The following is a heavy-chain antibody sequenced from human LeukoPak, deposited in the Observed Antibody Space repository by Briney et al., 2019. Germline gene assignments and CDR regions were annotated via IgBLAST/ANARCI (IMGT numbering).Heavy chain of an antibody. J-gene: IGHJ3*02. CDR2: INPSGGST. CDR3: ARGAAVVAATLGDAFDI. Sequence: ASVKVSCKASGYTFTSYYMHWVRQAPGQGPEWMGIINPSGGSTSYAPKFQGRVTMTRDMSTSTVYMELSSLRSEDTAVYYCARGAAVVAATLGDAFDIWGQGTMVTVSS. CDR1: GYTFTSYY. V-gene: IGHV1-46*01. D-gene: IGHD2-15*01.